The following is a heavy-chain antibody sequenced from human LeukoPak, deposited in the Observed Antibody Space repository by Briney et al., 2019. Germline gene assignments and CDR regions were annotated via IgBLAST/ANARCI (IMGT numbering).Heavy chain of an antibody. CDR1: GFTVSSNY. CDR3: ARAEPGWWYFDY. Sequence: GGSLRLSCAASGFTVSSNYMNWVRQAPGKGLEWVSVIYSGGSTYYTDSVKGRFTISRDNSKNTLYLQMKSLRAEDTAVYYCARAEPGWWYFDYWGQGTLVTVSS. V-gene: IGHV3-53*01. D-gene: IGHD2-15*01. J-gene: IGHJ4*02. CDR2: IYSGGST.